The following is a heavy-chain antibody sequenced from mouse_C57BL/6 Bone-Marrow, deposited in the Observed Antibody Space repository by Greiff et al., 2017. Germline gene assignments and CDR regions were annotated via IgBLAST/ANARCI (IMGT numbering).Heavy chain of an antibody. CDR2: MHPNGGSP. D-gene: IGHD2-4*01. CDR1: GYTFTNYW. Sequence: VKLQQPGAELVKPGASVKLSCKASGYTFTNYWMHWVKQRPGQGLEWIGMMHPNGGSPDYNEKFKSEATLSVDKSSRTAYMELSSLTSEDSAVYYCARSYDYDDYTMDYWGQGTSVTVSS. J-gene: IGHJ4*01. CDR3: ARSYDYDDYTMDY. V-gene: IGHV1-64*01.